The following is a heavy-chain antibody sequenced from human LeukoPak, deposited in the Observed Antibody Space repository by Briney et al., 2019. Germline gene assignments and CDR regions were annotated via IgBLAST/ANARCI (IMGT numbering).Heavy chain of an antibody. Sequence: GGSLKLSCAASGFTVSSNYMSWVRQAPGKGLEWVSVIYSGGSTYYADSVKGRFTISRDNSKNTLYLQMNSLRAEDTAVYYCARDYYGSGMDVWGQGTTVTVSS. D-gene: IGHD3-10*01. CDR3: ARDYYGSGMDV. CDR1: GFTVSSNY. V-gene: IGHV3-66*01. CDR2: IYSGGST. J-gene: IGHJ6*02.